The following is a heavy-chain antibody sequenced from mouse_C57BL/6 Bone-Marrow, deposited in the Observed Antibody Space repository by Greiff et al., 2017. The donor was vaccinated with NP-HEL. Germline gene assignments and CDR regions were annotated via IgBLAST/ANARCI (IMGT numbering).Heavy chain of an antibody. J-gene: IGHJ1*03. CDR3: ARDWDDWYFDV. CDR2: IDPSDSYT. CDR1: GYTFTSYW. Sequence: QVQLKQPGAELVMPGASVKLSCKASGYTFTSYWMHWVKQRPGQGLEWIGEIDPSDSYTNYNQKFKGKSTLTVDKSSSTAYMQRSSLTSEDSAVYYGARDWDDWYFDVWGTGTTVTVSS. D-gene: IGHD4-1*01. V-gene: IGHV1-69*01.